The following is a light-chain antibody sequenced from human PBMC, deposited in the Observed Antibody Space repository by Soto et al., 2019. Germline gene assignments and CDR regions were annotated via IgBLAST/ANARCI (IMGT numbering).Light chain of an antibody. J-gene: IGLJ1*01. CDR1: NSDIGSYNF. CDR2: EVN. Sequence: QSALTQPPSASGSAGQSVTISCTGANSDIGSYNFVSWYQQHPGKAPKVIIYEVNKRPSGVPDRFSGSKSGNTASLTVSGLQAEDEDDYYCSSYAGTNTRYLFGSGTKLTVL. CDR3: SSYAGTNTRYL. V-gene: IGLV2-8*01.